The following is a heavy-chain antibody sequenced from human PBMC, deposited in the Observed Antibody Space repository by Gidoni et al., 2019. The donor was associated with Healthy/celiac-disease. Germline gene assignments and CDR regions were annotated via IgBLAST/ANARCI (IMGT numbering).Heavy chain of an antibody. Sequence: QVQLQESGPGLVKPSETLSLTCTVSGCSISSYYWSWIRQPPGKGLEWIGYIYYSGSTNYNPSLKSRVTISVDTSKNQFSLKLSSVTAADTAVYYCARERSLLTGTTAYFDYWGQGTLVTVSS. D-gene: IGHD1-20*01. J-gene: IGHJ4*02. CDR3: ARERSLLTGTTAYFDY. CDR2: IYYSGST. V-gene: IGHV4-59*01. CDR1: GCSISSYY.